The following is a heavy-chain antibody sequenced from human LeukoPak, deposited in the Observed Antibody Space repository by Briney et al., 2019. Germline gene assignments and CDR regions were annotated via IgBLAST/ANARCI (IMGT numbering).Heavy chain of an antibody. CDR1: GFTFSSYG. V-gene: IGHV3-30*18. J-gene: IGHJ4*02. CDR3: AKAFVGSAHSGHFDY. D-gene: IGHD2-15*01. CDR2: ISYDGSNK. Sequence: PGRSLRLSCAVSGFTFSSYGMHWVRQAPGKGLEWVAVISYDGSNKYYADSVKGRFTISRDNSKNTLYLQMNSLRAEDTAVYYCAKAFVGSAHSGHFDYWGQGTLVTVSS.